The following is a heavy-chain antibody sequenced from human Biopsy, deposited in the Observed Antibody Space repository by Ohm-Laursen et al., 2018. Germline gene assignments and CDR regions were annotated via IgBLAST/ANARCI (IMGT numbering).Heavy chain of an antibody. Sequence: SSVKVSCKASGGTFSSYSISWVGQAPGQGLEWMGGIIPIFGIINHAQKFQGRVTISADESTTTAYMELGSLRSEDTAVYFCARDSRGGHLNTTLITGKNLESWGQGILVTVSS. V-gene: IGHV1-69*01. CDR2: IIPIFGII. D-gene: IGHD3-16*01. CDR3: ARDSRGGHLNTTLITGKNLES. CDR1: GGTFSSYS. J-gene: IGHJ4*02.